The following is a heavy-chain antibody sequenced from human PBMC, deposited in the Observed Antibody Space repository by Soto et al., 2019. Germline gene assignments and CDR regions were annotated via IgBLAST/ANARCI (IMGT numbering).Heavy chain of an antibody. CDR3: ARHVGVVGAITDFDY. V-gene: IGHV4-39*01. D-gene: IGHD1-26*01. Sequence: QLQLQESGPGLVKPSETLSLTCTVSGGSISSSSYYWGWIRQPPGKGLEWIGSIYYSGSTYYNPSLKSRVTISVDTSKNQSSLKLSSVTAADTAVYYCARHVGVVGAITDFDYWGQGTLVTVSS. CDR2: IYYSGST. J-gene: IGHJ4*02. CDR1: GGSISSSSYY.